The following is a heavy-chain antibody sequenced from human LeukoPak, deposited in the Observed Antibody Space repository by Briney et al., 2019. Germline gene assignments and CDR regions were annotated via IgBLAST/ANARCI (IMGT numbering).Heavy chain of an antibody. V-gene: IGHV4-59*01. Sequence: SETLSLTCTVSGGSISSYYWSWIRQPPGKGLEWIGYIYYSGSTNYNPSLKSRVTISVDTSKNQFSLKLSSVTAADTAVYYCARTRDYDSSGPFDYWGQGTLVTVSS. CDR1: GGSISSYY. CDR2: IYYSGST. CDR3: ARTRDYDSSGPFDY. J-gene: IGHJ4*02. D-gene: IGHD3-22*01.